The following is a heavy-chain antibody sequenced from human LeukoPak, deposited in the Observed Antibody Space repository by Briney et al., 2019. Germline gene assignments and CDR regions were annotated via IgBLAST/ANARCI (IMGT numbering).Heavy chain of an antibody. D-gene: IGHD3-10*02. CDR2: IRSDGSNE. CDR1: GFTFSSYG. Sequence: PGGSLRLSCAASGFTFSSYGMHWVRQAPGKGLEWVAFIRSDGSNEYYAESVKGRFTISRDNSKNTVYLQMNSLRAEDTAVYYCAELGITMIGGVWGKGTTVTISS. CDR3: AELGITMIGGV. J-gene: IGHJ6*04. V-gene: IGHV3-30*02.